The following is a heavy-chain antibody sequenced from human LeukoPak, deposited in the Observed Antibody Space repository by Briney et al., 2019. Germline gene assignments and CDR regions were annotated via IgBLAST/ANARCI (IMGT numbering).Heavy chain of an antibody. CDR3: AEEVWRGFDS. Sequence: GGSLRLSCAASGFTFSSFAMSWVRQAPGKGLEWVSVISGSGETTYYADSVKGRFTISRDNSKNTLYVEMNSLRADDTAVYFCAEEVWRGFDSWGQGTLVTVSS. D-gene: IGHD3-3*01. CDR2: ISGSGETT. CDR1: GFTFSSFA. J-gene: IGHJ4*02. V-gene: IGHV3-23*01.